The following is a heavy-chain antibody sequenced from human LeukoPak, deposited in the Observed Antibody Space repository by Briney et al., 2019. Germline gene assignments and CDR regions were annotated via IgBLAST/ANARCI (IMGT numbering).Heavy chain of an antibody. CDR2: IYDSGST. CDR1: GGSISGGGYY. V-gene: IGHV4-31*03. D-gene: IGHD3-10*01. Sequence: SETLSLTCTVSGGSISGGGYYWSWLRQHPGKGLDWIGYIYDSGSTYYNPTLKSRVTISVDTSKYQYSLKLSSVTAADTAVYYCARAPYGSGSYYDPDYYCGMDVWGQGATVTVSS. CDR3: ARAPYGSGSYYDPDYYCGMDV. J-gene: IGHJ6*02.